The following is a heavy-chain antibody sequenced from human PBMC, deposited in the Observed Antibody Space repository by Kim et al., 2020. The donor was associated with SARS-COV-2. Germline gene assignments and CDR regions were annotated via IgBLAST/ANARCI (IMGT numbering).Heavy chain of an antibody. V-gene: IGHV4-39*07. Sequence: SETLSLTCTVSGGSISSSSYYWGWIRQPPGKGLEWIGSTYYSGSTYYNPSLKSRVTISVDTSKNQFSLKLSSVTAADTAVYYWARDRKDYYYGMGVWGPG. J-gene: IGHJ6*02. CDR3: ARDRKDYYYGMGV. CDR1: GGSISSSSYY. CDR2: TYYSGST.